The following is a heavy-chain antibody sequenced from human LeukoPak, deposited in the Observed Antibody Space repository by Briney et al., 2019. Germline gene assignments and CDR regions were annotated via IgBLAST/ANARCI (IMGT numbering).Heavy chain of an antibody. D-gene: IGHD3-16*01. CDR3: ATGFLGGPNDY. CDR1: GYTLTELS. Sequence: ASVKVSCKVSGYTLTELSMHWVRQAPGKGNEYIGSFDHEDSDTMYAQKFQGRVTMTQDTSTDTDYMELSSPRSENTAVYYCATGFLGGPNDYWGQGTLVTVSS. J-gene: IGHJ4*02. CDR2: FDHEDSDT. V-gene: IGHV1-24*01.